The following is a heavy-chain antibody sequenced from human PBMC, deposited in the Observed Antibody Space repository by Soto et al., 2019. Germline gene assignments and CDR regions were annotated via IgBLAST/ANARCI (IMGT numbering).Heavy chain of an antibody. CDR2: ISGSGGST. J-gene: IGHJ4*02. V-gene: IGHV3-23*01. CDR3: AKEGRRLEWFIDY. D-gene: IGHD3-3*01. CDR1: GFTFSSYA. Sequence: EVQLLESGGGLVQPGGSLRLSCAASGFTFSSYAMSWVRQAPGKGLEWVSAISGSGGSTYYADSVKGRFTISRDNSKNPLYLQRNSLRAEDTAVYYCAKEGRRLEWFIDYWGQGTLVTVSS.